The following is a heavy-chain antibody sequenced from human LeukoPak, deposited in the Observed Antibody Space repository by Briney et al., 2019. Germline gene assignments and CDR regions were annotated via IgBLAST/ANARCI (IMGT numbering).Heavy chain of an antibody. Sequence: SQTLSLTCTVSGGSISSGDYYWSWIRQPPGKGLEWIGYIYYSGSTYYNPSLKSRVTISVDTSKNQFSLKLSSVTAADTAVYYCAREMAPPYSSSSNWLDPWGQGTLVTVSS. CDR3: AREMAPPYSSSSNWLDP. CDR1: GGSISSGDYY. J-gene: IGHJ5*02. V-gene: IGHV4-30-4*01. D-gene: IGHD6-13*01. CDR2: IYYSGST.